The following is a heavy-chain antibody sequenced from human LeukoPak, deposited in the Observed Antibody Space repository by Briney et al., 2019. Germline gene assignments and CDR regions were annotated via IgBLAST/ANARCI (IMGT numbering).Heavy chain of an antibody. D-gene: IGHD1-20*01. Sequence: ASVKVSCKASGYTFTSYGISWVRQAPGQGLEWMGWISAYNGNTNYAQKLQGRVTMTTDTSTSTAYMELRSLRSDDTAVYYCARMGSITGTSSPYYYYMDVWGKGTTVTVSS. V-gene: IGHV1-18*01. CDR3: ARMGSITGTSSPYYYYMDV. J-gene: IGHJ6*03. CDR1: GYTFTSYG. CDR2: ISAYNGNT.